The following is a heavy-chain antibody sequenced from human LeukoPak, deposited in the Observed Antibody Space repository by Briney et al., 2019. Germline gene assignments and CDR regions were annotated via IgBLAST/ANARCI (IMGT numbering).Heavy chain of an antibody. Sequence: SETLSLTCAVYGGSFSGYYWSWIRQPPGEGLEWIGEINHSGSTNYNPSLKSRVTISVDTSKNQFSLKLSSVTAADTAVYYCARDGTVTTFDYWGQGTLVTVSS. J-gene: IGHJ4*02. V-gene: IGHV4-34*01. CDR1: GGSFSGYY. CDR3: ARDGTVTTFDY. CDR2: INHSGST. D-gene: IGHD4-17*01.